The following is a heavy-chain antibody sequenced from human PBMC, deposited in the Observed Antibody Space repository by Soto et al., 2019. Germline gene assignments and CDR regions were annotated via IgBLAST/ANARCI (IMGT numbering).Heavy chain of an antibody. D-gene: IGHD3-22*01. V-gene: IGHV4-39*01. CDR3: VRQVYYETSC. CDR2: MSYSGST. CDR1: GDSISSTSYY. Sequence: SETLSLTCTVSGDSISSTSYYWGWIRQPPGKGLEWIGSMSYSGSTYYNPSLKSRVTTSVDASKNQFSLKVTSVTAADTAVYYCVRQVYYETSCWGQGTMVPASS. J-gene: IGHJ4*02.